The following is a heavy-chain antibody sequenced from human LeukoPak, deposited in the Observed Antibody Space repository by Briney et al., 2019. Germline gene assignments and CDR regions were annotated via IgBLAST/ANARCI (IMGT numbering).Heavy chain of an antibody. V-gene: IGHV3-48*03. Sequence: GGSLRLSCAASGFTFSSYEMNWVRLAPGKGLEWVSYISNSGSTIYYADSVKGRFTISRDNAKNSLYLRMNSLRAEDTAVYYCAELGITMIGGVWGKGTTVTISS. CDR3: AELGITMIGGV. D-gene: IGHD3-10*02. CDR2: ISNSGSTI. CDR1: GFTFSSYE. J-gene: IGHJ6*04.